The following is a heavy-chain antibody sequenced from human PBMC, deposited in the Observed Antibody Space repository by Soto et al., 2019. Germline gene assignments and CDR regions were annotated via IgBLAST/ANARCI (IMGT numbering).Heavy chain of an antibody. J-gene: IGHJ4*02. Sequence: SETLSLTCAVSVNSITSSNWWSWVRQPPVKGLEWIAEIYHGGRTNFNPSLKSRVTISVDKSNNQFSLEVSSLTAADTAVYYCARGSYYFDYWAQGTMVTVSS. CDR2: IYHGGRT. CDR1: VNSITSSNW. V-gene: IGHV4-4*02. CDR3: ARGSYYFDY.